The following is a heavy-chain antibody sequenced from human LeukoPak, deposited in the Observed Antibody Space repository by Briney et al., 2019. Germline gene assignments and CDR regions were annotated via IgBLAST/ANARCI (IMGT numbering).Heavy chain of an antibody. V-gene: IGHV1-8*01. CDR2: TNPNSGNT. Sequence: GASVKVSCKASGYTFTSYDINWVRQATGQGLEWMGWTNPNSGNTGYAQKFQGRVTMTRNTSISTAYMELSSLRSEDTAVYYCARVLWFGELSSYYWGQGTLVTVSS. CDR1: GYTFTSYD. CDR3: ARVLWFGELSSYY. D-gene: IGHD3-10*01. J-gene: IGHJ4*02.